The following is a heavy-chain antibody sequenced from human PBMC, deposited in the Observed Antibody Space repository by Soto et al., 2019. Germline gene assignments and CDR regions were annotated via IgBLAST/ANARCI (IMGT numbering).Heavy chain of an antibody. CDR2: IYHSGST. D-gene: IGHD4-17*01. CDR1: GGSISSSNW. Sequence: SETLSLTCAVSGGSISSSNWWSWVRQPPGKGLEWIGEIYHSGSTNYNPSLKSRVTISVDKSKNQFSLKLSSVTAADTAVYYCASIGLGRDYWLEQNNWFDPWGQGTLVTVSS. V-gene: IGHV4-4*02. CDR3: ASIGLGRDYWLEQNNWFDP. J-gene: IGHJ5*02.